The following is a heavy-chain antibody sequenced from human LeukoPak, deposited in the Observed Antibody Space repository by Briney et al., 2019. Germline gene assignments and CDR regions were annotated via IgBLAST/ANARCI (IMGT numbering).Heavy chain of an antibody. CDR2: IIPILGIA. J-gene: IGHJ4*02. Sequence: ASVKVSCKASGGTFSSYAISWVRQAPGQGLEWMGRIIPILGIANYAQKFQGRVTITADKSTSTAYMELSSLRSEDTAVYYCARDPSTAKYYFDYWGQGTLVTVSS. D-gene: IGHD1-14*01. V-gene: IGHV1-69*04. CDR3: ARDPSTAKYYFDY. CDR1: GGTFSSYA.